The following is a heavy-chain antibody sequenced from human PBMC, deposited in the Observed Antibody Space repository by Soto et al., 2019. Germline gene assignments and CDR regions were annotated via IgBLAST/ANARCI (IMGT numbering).Heavy chain of an antibody. CDR2: ISAYNGNT. J-gene: IGHJ4*02. D-gene: IGHD5-12*01. CDR1: GYTFTSYG. Sequence: ASVKVSCKASGYTFTSYGISWVRQAPGQGLEWMGWISAYNGNTNYAQKLQGRVTMTTDTSTSTAYMELRSLRSDDTAVYYCARDIPRIYSGYDRYDYWGQGTLVTVSS. V-gene: IGHV1-18*01. CDR3: ARDIPRIYSGYDRYDY.